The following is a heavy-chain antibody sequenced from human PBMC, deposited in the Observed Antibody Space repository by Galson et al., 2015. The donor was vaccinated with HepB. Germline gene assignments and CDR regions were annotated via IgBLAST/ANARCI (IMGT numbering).Heavy chain of an antibody. V-gene: IGHV3-23*01. CDR1: GFTFSSYA. CDR3: VKSGSMGSSWLDY. Sequence: SLRLSCAASGFTFSSYAMSWVRQAPGKGLEWVSAISGSGGSTYYADSVKGRFTISRDNSKNTLYLQMNSLRAEDTAVYYCVKSGSMGSSWLDYWGQGTLVTVSS. D-gene: IGHD6-13*01. CDR2: ISGSGGST. J-gene: IGHJ4*02.